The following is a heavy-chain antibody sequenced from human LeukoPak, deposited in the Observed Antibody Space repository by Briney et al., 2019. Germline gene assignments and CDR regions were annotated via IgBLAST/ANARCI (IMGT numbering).Heavy chain of an antibody. CDR2: ISGSGGST. D-gene: IGHD3-16*01. V-gene: IGHV3-23*01. J-gene: IGHJ4*02. CDR3: AKDWGEYFDYVWGSFTSFDF. CDR1: GFTFSSYA. Sequence: PGGSLRLSCAASGFTFSSYAMGWVRQAPGKGLEWVSAISGSGGSTYYADSVKGRFTISRDNSKNTLYLQMNSLRAEDTAVYYCAKDWGEYFDYVWGSFTSFDFWGQGTLVTVSS.